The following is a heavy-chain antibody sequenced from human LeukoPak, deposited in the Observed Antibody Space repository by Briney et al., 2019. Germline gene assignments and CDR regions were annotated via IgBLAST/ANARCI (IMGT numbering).Heavy chain of an antibody. CDR1: GYTFTGYY. CDR2: INSDSGFT. CDR3: ARNFDMKGFDP. J-gene: IGHJ5*02. V-gene: IGHV1-2*02. D-gene: IGHD3-9*01. Sequence: ASVKVSCKASGYTFTGYYMHWVRQAPGQGLEWMGWINSDSGFTKYEQKFQGRVTMTRDTSITTVYMDLTRLTSDDTAVYYCARNFDMKGFDPWGQGTLVTVSS.